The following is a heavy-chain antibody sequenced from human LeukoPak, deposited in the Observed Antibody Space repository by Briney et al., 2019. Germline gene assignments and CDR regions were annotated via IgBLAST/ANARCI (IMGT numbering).Heavy chain of an antibody. V-gene: IGHV3-15*07. D-gene: IGHD1-26*01. Sequence: GGSLRLSCAASGFSFSYAWMNWVRQAPGKGLEWVGRIKSKTDGGTTDFAAPVKGRFTISRGDSENTLYLRMNSLKTEDTAVYYCTTGPYSGTYQISDYWGQGTLVTVSS. J-gene: IGHJ4*02. CDR3: TTGPYSGTYQISDY. CDR1: GFSFSYAW. CDR2: IKSKTDGGTT.